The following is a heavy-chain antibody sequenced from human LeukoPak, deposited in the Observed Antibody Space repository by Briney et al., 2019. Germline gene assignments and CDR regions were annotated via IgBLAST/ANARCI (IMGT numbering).Heavy chain of an antibody. CDR3: ASREYSGYDYGGYYMDV. D-gene: IGHD5-12*01. CDR1: GGTFSSYA. J-gene: IGHJ6*03. V-gene: IGHV1-69*13. CDR2: IFPIFGTA. Sequence: SVKVSCKASGGTFSSYAISWVRQAPGQGPEWMGGIFPIFGTANYAQKFQGRVTITADESTSTAYMELSSLRSEDTAVYYCASREYSGYDYGGYYMDVWGKGTTVTISS.